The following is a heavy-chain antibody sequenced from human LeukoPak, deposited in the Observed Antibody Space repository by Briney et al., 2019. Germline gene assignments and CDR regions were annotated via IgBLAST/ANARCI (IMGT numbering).Heavy chain of an antibody. CDR1: GIPFSDYY. J-gene: IGHJ4*02. CDR2: ISASSSYT. Sequence: GGSLRLSCAVSGIPFSDYYMNWIRLAPGKGLEWISYISASSSYTDYADSVKGRFTISRDNAKNTLYLQMNSLGVEDTAVYYCAAGTAADFWGQGTLVSVSS. D-gene: IGHD6-13*01. CDR3: AAGTAADF. V-gene: IGHV3-11*03.